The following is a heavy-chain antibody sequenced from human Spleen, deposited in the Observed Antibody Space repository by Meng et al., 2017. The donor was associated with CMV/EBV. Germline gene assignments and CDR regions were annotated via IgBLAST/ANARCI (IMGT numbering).Heavy chain of an antibody. CDR3: SGAGKMSD. CDR1: GFTCSGCA. CDR2: IRSKSNNYAT. V-gene: IGHV3-73*01. Sequence: KLSCAASGFTCSGCAVTWVRQASGKGTEGVGRIRSKSNNYATAYAASVDGRFTISRDESTNTAYLQMSSLKTEDTAVYYCSGAGKMSDWGRGTLVTVSS. J-gene: IGHJ4*02. D-gene: IGHD5-24*01.